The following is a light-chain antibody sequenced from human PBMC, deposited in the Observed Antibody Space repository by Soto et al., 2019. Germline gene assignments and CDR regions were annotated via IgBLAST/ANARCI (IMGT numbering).Light chain of an antibody. CDR3: QSYDNSLSVYV. CDR1: SSNIGAGYD. J-gene: IGLJ1*01. Sequence: QSVLTQPPSVSGAPGQRVTISCTGNSSNIGAGYDVHWYQQFPGTAPKLLIYGNSNRPSGVPDRFSGSKSGTSASLAITGLQAEDEADYYCQSYDNSLSVYVFGTGTKLTVL. V-gene: IGLV1-40*01. CDR2: GNS.